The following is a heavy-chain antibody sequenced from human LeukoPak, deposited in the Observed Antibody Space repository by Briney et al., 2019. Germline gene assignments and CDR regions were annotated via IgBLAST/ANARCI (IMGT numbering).Heavy chain of an antibody. Sequence: GGSLRLSCAASGFTFSSYWMRWVRQAPGKGLEWVANIKQDGSEKNYVDSVKGRFTISRDNAKNTLYLQMNSLRAEDTAVYYCARDEVGVGATHDYWGQGTLVTVSS. V-gene: IGHV3-7*01. CDR1: GFTFSSYW. D-gene: IGHD1-26*01. CDR3: ARDEVGVGATHDY. J-gene: IGHJ4*02. CDR2: IKQDGSEK.